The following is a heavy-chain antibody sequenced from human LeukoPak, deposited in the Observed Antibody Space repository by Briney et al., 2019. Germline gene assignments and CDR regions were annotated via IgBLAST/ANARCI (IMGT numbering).Heavy chain of an antibody. CDR3: ANRRRDGYNYVGYFDY. J-gene: IGHJ4*02. V-gene: IGHV1-69*05. CDR2: IIPIFGTA. Sequence: SVKVSCKASGGTFSSYAISWVRQAPGQGLEWMGGIIPIFGTANYAQKFQGRVTITTDESTSTAYMELSSLRSEDTAVYYRANRRRDGYNYVGYFDYWGQGTLVTVSS. D-gene: IGHD5-24*01. CDR1: GGTFSSYA.